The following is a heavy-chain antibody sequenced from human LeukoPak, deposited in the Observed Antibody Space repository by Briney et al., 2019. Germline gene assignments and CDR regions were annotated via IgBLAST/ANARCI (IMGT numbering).Heavy chain of an antibody. D-gene: IGHD2-2*01. CDR2: IYYSGST. V-gene: IGHV4-39*01. CDR3: ARHGGYCSSTSCFEYFQH. CDR1: GGSISSSSNY. Sequence: SETLSLTCTVSGGSISSSSNYWGWIRQPPGKGLEWIGSIYYSGSTYYNPSLKSRVTISVDTSKNQLSLRLISVTAADTAVYYCARHGGYCSSTSCFEYFQHWGQGTLVTVSS. J-gene: IGHJ1*01.